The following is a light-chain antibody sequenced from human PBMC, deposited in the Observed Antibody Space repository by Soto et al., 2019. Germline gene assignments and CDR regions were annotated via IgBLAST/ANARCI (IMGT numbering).Light chain of an antibody. CDR3: QQYGSSPPKT. CDR2: GAS. J-gene: IGKJ1*01. V-gene: IGKV3-20*01. Sequence: EIVLTQSPGTLSLSPGERATLSCRASQSVSSSYLAWYQQKPGQAPRLLISGASSRATGIPDRFSGSGSGTDFTLTISRLEPEDCAVYYCQQYGSSPPKTCGQGTKVESK. CDR1: QSVSSSY.